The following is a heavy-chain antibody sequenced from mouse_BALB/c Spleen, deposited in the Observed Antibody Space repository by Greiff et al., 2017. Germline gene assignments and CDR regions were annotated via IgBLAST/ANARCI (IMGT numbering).Heavy chain of an antibody. J-gene: IGHJ2*01. CDR1: GYTFPSSE. V-gene: IGHV1S56*01. D-gene: IGHD2-14*01. CDR3: ARAEVRRLYYFDY. CDR2: IYPGDGST. Sequence: VQLQESGPELVKPGALVRISCKASGYTFPSSELNWVKQRPGQGLEWIGWIYPGDGSTKYNEKFKGKATLTADKSSSTAYMQLSSLTSENSAVYFCARAEVRRLYYFDYWGQGTTLTVSS.